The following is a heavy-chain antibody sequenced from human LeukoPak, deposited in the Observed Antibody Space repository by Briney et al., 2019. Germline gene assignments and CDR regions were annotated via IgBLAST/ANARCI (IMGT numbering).Heavy chain of an antibody. D-gene: IGHD3-3*01. J-gene: IGHJ5*02. CDR1: GGSVSSGSYY. CDR3: ARVFSRPLRFLEWDPKPRNWFDP. CDR2: INHSGST. V-gene: IGHV4-39*07. Sequence: PSETLSLTCTVSGGSVSSGSYYWSWIRQPPGKGLEWIGEINHSGSTNYNPSLKSRVTISVDTSKNQFSLKLSSVTAADTAVYYCARVFSRPLRFLEWDPKPRNWFDPWGQGTLVTVSS.